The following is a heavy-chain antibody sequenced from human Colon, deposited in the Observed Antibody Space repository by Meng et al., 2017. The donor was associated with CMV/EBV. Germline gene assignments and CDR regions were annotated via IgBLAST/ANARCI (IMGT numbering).Heavy chain of an antibody. V-gene: IGHV4-34*01. CDR1: GGSLSGYY. D-gene: IGHD3-3*01. Sequence: GRLNKWAAGRLRPSGTLSLTCGVSGGSLSGYYWTWIRQSPGKGLEWIGEINRSGSTNYNPSLKSRVTVSVDTSKNQFSLRVTSVTAADSALYYCAREAGPFFGVIVYDSWGQGTLVTVSS. CDR2: INRSGST. J-gene: IGHJ4*02. CDR3: AREAGPFFGVIVYDS.